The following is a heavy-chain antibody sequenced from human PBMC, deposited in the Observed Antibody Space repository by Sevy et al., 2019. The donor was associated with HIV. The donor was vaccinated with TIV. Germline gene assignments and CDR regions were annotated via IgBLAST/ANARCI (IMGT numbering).Heavy chain of an antibody. CDR2: ISSGSSYI. J-gene: IGHJ4*02. V-gene: IGHV3-21*01. Sequence: GGSLRLSCAASGFTFSTYTMNWVRQAPGKGLEWVSSISSGSSYIYYADSVKGRFTISRDNAKNSLYLQMNSLRAEDTAVYYCARTEMATISFFTYWGQGTLVTVSS. CDR1: GFTFSTYT. D-gene: IGHD5-12*01. CDR3: ARTEMATISFFTY.